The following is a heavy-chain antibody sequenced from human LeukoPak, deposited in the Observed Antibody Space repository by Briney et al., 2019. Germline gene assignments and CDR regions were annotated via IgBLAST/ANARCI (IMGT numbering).Heavy chain of an antibody. CDR1: GFTFSDYY. Sequence: PGGSLRLSCAASGFTFSDYYMSWIRQAPGGGLEWVSQISGSGSAIYYAASVKGRFTISRDNAYNSLYLQMNSLRAEDTALYYCAKTISLQWEPVAFDVWGRGTMVTVSS. D-gene: IGHD1-26*01. J-gene: IGHJ3*01. CDR3: AKTISLQWEPVAFDV. V-gene: IGHV3-11*01. CDR2: ISGSGSAI.